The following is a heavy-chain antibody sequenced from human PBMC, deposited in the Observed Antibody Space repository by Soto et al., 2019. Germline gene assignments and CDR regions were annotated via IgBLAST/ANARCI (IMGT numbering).Heavy chain of an antibody. J-gene: IGHJ5*02. V-gene: IGHV3-30*18. Sequence: PGGSLRLSCAASGFTFGTYGMHWVRQAPGKGLEWVALISYDGSNKYYADSVKGRFTISRDNSKNTLYLQMNSLRGEDTAVYYCAKTLPCFWSGYPNWFDPWGQGTLVTVSS. CDR2: ISYDGSNK. CDR3: AKTLPCFWSGYPNWFDP. D-gene: IGHD3-3*01. CDR1: GFTFGTYG.